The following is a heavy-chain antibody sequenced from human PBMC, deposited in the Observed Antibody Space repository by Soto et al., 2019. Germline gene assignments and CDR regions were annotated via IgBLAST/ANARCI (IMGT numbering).Heavy chain of an antibody. D-gene: IGHD2-21*01. CDR3: AKRCCAAGAPAWVRFDN. J-gene: IGHJ4*02. V-gene: IGHV3-23*01. CDR2: IAGSGANT. Sequence: EVQLFESGGGLVQPGGSLRLSCAASGFTFSTYSMTWVRQPPGKGLEWVSTIAGSGANTYYADSVKGRFTISRDNSKNTLYLQMNSLSADDTAVYYCAKRCCAAGAPAWVRFDNWGQGTMVTVSS. CDR1: GFTFSTYS.